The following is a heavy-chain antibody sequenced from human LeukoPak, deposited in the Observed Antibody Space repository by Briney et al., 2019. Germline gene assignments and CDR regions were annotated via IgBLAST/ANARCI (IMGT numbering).Heavy chain of an antibody. J-gene: IGHJ4*02. D-gene: IGHD2-15*01. V-gene: IGHV1-69*04. CDR3: ARGHCSGGSCPLWELIEIIDY. CDR2: IIPILGIA. CDR1: GYTFTSYA. Sequence: ASVKVSCKASGYTFTSYAMHWVRQAPGQRLEWMGRIIPILGIANYAQKFQGRVTITADKSTSTAYMELSSLRSEDTAVYYCARGHCSGGSCPLWELIEIIDYWGQGTLVTVSS.